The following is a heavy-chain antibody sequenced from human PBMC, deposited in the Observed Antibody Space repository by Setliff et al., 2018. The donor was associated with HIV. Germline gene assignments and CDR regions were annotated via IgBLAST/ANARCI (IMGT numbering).Heavy chain of an antibody. Sequence: GASVKVSCKASADIFNAYYIHWVRQAPGQGLEWMGWITPNGDDTNYPQKFEGRVTLTRDASIATAYRELRSLTSDDTAVYYRARVADRNYDFWSAYEYWGQGTLVTVSS. D-gene: IGHD3-3*01. CDR3: ARVADRNYDFWSAYEY. J-gene: IGHJ4*02. V-gene: IGHV1-2*02. CDR1: ADIFNAYY. CDR2: ITPNGDDT.